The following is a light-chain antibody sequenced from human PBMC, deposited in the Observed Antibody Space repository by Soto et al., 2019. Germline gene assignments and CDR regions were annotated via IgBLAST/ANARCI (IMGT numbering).Light chain of an antibody. CDR2: GAS. CDR3: QQYGSSLRWT. V-gene: IGKV3-20*01. J-gene: IGKJ1*01. Sequence: EIVLTQSPGTLSLSPGERATLSCRASQSVSSSYLAWYQQKPGQAPRLLIYGASSRATGIPDRFSGSGSGRDFTITISRLEPEDFAVYYCQQYGSSLRWTFGQGTTVEIK. CDR1: QSVSSSY.